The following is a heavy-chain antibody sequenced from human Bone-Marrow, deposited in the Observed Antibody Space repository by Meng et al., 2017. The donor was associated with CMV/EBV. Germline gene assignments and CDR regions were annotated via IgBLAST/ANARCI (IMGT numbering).Heavy chain of an antibody. V-gene: IGHV3-21*01. CDR1: GFTFSSYS. CDR3: ARDLIQGIAAAVPNWFDP. D-gene: IGHD6-13*01. CDR2: ISSSSSYI. J-gene: IGHJ5*02. Sequence: GGSLRLSCAASGFTFSSYSMNWVRQAPGKGLEWVSSISSSSSYIYYADSVKGRFTISRDNAKNSLYLQMNSLRAEDTAVYYCARDLIQGIAAAVPNWFDPWGQGTLVTVSS.